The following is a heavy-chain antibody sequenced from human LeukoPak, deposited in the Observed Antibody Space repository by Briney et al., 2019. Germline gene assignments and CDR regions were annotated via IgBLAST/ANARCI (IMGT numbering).Heavy chain of an antibody. Sequence: GSLNFSGAPLGFTFIGFPRHWVRRAPGKGLEFVSAISSNGGSTYYANSVKGRFTISRDNSKNTLYLQMGSLRAEDMAVYYCARAGSSGYYSLLFDYWGQGTLVTVSS. D-gene: IGHD3-22*01. CDR3: ARAGSSGYYSLLFDY. J-gene: IGHJ4*02. V-gene: IGHV3-64*01. CDR2: ISSNGGST. CDR1: GFTFIGFP.